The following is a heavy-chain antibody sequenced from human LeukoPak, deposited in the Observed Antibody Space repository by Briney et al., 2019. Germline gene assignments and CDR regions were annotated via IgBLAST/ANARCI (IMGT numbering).Heavy chain of an antibody. Sequence: GGSLRLSCAASGFTFSSYGMHWVRQAPGKGLEWVAVIWYDGSNKYYADSVKGRFTISRDNSKNTLYLQMNSLRAEDTAVYYCARFPGADYFDYWGQGTLVTVSS. CDR3: ARFPGADYFDY. D-gene: IGHD3-10*01. V-gene: IGHV3-33*01. CDR1: GFTFSSYG. CDR2: IWYDGSNK. J-gene: IGHJ4*02.